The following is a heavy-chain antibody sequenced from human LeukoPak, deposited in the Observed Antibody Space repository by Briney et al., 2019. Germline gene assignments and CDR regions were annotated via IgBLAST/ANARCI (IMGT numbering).Heavy chain of an antibody. J-gene: IGHJ4*02. V-gene: IGHV3-7*01. CDR2: IKHDGSEK. CDR3: ARVESGY. CDR1: GFIFTNYF. Sequence: AGGSLRLSCAASGFIFTNYFMSWVRQAPGKGLEWVASIKHDGSEKYYVDSVRGRFTISRDNTMNSLYLQMSSLRAEDTAVYYCARVESGYWGQGTLVTVSS.